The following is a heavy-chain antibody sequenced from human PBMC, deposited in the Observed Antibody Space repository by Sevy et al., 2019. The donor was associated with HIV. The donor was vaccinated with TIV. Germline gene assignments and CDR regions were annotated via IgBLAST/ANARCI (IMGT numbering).Heavy chain of an antibody. V-gene: IGHV1-46*03. J-gene: IGHJ4*02. CDR2: LNPSGGRT. CDR3: ARDRRFTPESPFEY. Sequence: ASVKVSCKASGYSFTTYHIHWVRQAPGQGLEWMGILNPSGGRTTYAQRFQGRVTRTRDTSTTTVYMVLSRLTSDDTAVYFCARDRRFTPESPFEYWGQGTLVTVSS. CDR1: GYSFTTYH. D-gene: IGHD3-3*01.